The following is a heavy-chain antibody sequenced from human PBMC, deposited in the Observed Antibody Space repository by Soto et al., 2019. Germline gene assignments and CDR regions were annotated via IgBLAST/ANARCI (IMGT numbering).Heavy chain of an antibody. Sequence: QVQLVQSGGEGKKPGASVKVSCKTSGYSFTTYGISWVRQAPGHGLEWMGWISAYNGNTNYAQKLDDRVTMTTDTSTSTAYMELRSLRSDDTAVYYCAREGPAPYYYYGMDVWGQGSTVTVSS. CDR2: ISAYNGNT. CDR1: GYSFTTYG. CDR3: AREGPAPYYYYGMDV. J-gene: IGHJ6*02. V-gene: IGHV1-18*01.